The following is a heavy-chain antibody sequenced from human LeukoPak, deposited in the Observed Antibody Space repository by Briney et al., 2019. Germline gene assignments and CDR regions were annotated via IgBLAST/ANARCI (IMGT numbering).Heavy chain of an antibody. CDR1: GDSISSVNYY. D-gene: IGHD3-22*01. Sequence: PSETLSLTCIVSGDSISSVNYYWSWIRQPAGKGLEWIGRICTSGSTNYNPSLKSRVTISVDTSKNQFSLKLTSVTAADTAVYYCARGDSDSSGYSRGYFHHWGQGTLVTVSS. CDR2: ICTSGST. J-gene: IGHJ1*01. V-gene: IGHV4-61*02. CDR3: ARGDSDSSGYSRGYFHH.